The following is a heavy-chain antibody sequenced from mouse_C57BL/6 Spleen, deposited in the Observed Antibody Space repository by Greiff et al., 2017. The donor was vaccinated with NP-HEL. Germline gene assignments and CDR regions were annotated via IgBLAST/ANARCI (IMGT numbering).Heavy chain of an antibody. J-gene: IGHJ3*01. CDR3: ARGGLSPWFAY. Sequence: QVHVKQSGAELVKPGASVKISCKASGYAFSSYWMNWVKQRPGKGLEWIGQIYPGDGDTNYNGKFKGKATLTADKSSSTAYMQLSSLTSEDSAVYLCARGGLSPWFAYWGQGTLVTVSA. CDR1: GYAFSSYW. V-gene: IGHV1-80*01. CDR2: IYPGDGDT.